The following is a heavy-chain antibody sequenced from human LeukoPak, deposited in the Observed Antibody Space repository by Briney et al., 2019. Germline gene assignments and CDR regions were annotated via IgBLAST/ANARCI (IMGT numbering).Heavy chain of an antibody. CDR2: ISVGGSDE. V-gene: IGHV3-48*03. J-gene: IGHJ5*02. D-gene: IGHD6-19*01. Sequence: GGSLRLSCVASGFSFKTYEMNWVREAPGKGLEWISYISVGGSDEDYADSVKGRFSISRDNAKNSLFLQMNSLRVEDTAVYYCARDVGFNNGWPAWGQGTLVTVSS. CDR1: GFSFKTYE. CDR3: ARDVGFNNGWPA.